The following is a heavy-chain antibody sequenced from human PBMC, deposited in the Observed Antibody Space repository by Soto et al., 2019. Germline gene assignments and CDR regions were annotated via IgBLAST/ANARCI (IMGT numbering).Heavy chain of an antibody. Sequence: GSLRLSCVASGFTFSSYAMSWVRQAPGKGLEWVSAVSGSGDNTYYADSVKGRFTISRDNSKNTLYLEMSSLRAEETAPYSCAKRTFIAVAGTLDYWGQGTMVAVSS. CDR3: AKRTFIAVAGTLDY. J-gene: IGHJ4*02. V-gene: IGHV3-23*01. CDR2: VSGSGDNT. D-gene: IGHD6-19*01. CDR1: GFTFSSYA.